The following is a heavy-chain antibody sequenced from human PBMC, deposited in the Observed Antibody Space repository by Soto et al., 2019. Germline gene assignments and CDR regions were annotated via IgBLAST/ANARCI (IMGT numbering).Heavy chain of an antibody. J-gene: IGHJ4*02. Sequence: SETLSLACTVSGGSISSGGYYWSWIRQHPGKGLEWIGYIYYSGSTYYNPSLKSRVTMSVDTSKNQFSLKLSSVTAADTAVYYCARGHYGYYFDYWGQGTLVTVSS. CDR2: IYYSGST. CDR1: GGSISSGGYY. D-gene: IGHD3-10*01. CDR3: ARGHYGYYFDY. V-gene: IGHV4-31*03.